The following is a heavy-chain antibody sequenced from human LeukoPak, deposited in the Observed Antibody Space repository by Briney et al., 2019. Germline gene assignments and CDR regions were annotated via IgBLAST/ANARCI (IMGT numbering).Heavy chain of an antibody. V-gene: IGHV3-48*01. CDR1: GFTFSSYS. D-gene: IGHD3-10*01. CDR3: ARDLGLLWFGELFNAFDI. Sequence: GGSLRLSCAASGFTFSSYSMNWVRQAPGEGLEWVSYISSSSSTIYYADSVKGRFTISRDNAKNSLYLQMNSLRAEDTAVYYRARDLGLLWFGELFNAFDIWGQGTMVTVSS. J-gene: IGHJ3*02. CDR2: ISSSSSTI.